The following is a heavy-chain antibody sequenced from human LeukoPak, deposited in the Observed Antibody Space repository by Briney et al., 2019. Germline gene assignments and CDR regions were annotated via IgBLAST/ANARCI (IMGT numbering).Heavy chain of an antibody. CDR1: DYSISNTYY. V-gene: IGHV4-38-2*02. CDR3: ASGREYYDSSGYY. J-gene: IGHJ4*02. Sequence: SETLSLTCTVSDYSISNTYYWGWIRQPPGKGLEWTGSIYSGSTYYNPSLKSRVTISVDTSKNQFSLKLSSVTAADTAVYYCASGREYYDSSGYYWGQGTLVTVSS. D-gene: IGHD3-22*01. CDR2: IYSGST.